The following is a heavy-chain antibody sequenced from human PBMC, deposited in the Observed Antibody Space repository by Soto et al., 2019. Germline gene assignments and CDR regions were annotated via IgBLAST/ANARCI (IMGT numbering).Heavy chain of an antibody. CDR3: ARDPIMGNGDHRMALDS. CDR2: ISANNGNT. D-gene: IGHD4-17*01. V-gene: IGHV1-18*04. CDR1: GFHFSNYG. Sequence: QVQLVQSGAEVKKPGPSVKVSCKASGFHFSNYGFTWARQSPGQGLQWLGWISANNGNTDYGQKFQGRIAMTTDTSTSRTYMELTNLTPGDTAVCFCARDPIMGNGDHRMALDSWGQGTLVSVS. J-gene: IGHJ5*01.